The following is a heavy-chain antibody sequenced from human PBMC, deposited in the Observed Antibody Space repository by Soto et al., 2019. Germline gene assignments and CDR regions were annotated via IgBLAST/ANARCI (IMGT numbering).Heavy chain of an antibody. Sequence: GXAVKVASKASGYTFTSYGSTWVRQAPGQGLEWMGWISAYNGNTNYAQKLQGRVTMTTDTSTSTAYMELRSLRSDDTAVYYCARVYYDSSGYPPPNYYYYGMDVWGQGTTVTVSS. CDR1: GYTFTSYG. CDR3: ARVYYDSSGYPPPNYYYYGMDV. D-gene: IGHD3-22*01. J-gene: IGHJ6*02. V-gene: IGHV1-18*01. CDR2: ISAYNGNT.